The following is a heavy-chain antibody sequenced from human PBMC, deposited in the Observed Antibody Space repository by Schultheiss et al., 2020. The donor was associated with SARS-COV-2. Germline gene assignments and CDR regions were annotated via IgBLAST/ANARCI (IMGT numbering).Heavy chain of an antibody. J-gene: IGHJ6*02. Sequence: SETLSLTCAVYGGSFSGYYWSWIRQPPGKGLEWIGSIYYSGSTYYNPSLKSRVTISVDTSKNQFSLKLSSVTAADTAVYYCARSNNGMDVWGQGTTVTVSS. CDR3: ARSNNGMDV. V-gene: IGHV4-34*01. CDR2: IYYSGST. D-gene: IGHD1/OR15-1a*01. CDR1: GGSFSGYY.